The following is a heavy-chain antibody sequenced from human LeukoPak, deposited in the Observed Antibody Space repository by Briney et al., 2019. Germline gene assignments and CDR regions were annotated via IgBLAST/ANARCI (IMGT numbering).Heavy chain of an antibody. CDR2: ISAYNRNT. CDR1: GYTFTSYG. Sequence: GASVKVSCKASGYTFTSYGISWVRQAPGQGLEWMGWISAYNRNTNYAQKLQGRVTMTTDTSTSTAYMELRSLRSDDTAAYYCARDLAKYSSGWYAGGYWGQGTLVTVSS. J-gene: IGHJ4*02. CDR3: ARDLAKYSSGWYAGGY. D-gene: IGHD6-19*01. V-gene: IGHV1-18*01.